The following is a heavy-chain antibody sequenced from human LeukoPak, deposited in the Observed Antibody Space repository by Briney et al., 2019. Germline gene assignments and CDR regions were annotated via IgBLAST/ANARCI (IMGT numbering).Heavy chain of an antibody. CDR3: ARLYSSSSHFDY. V-gene: IGHV4-4*07. J-gene: IGHJ4*02. D-gene: IGHD6-6*01. Sequence: SETLSLTCTVSGGSISTYYWSWIRQPAGKGLEWIGHIYTSGTTNYNPSLKSRVTMSVDTSKNQFSLKLNSVTAADTAVYYCARLYSSSSHFDYWGQGTLVTLSS. CDR2: IYTSGTT. CDR1: GGSISTYY.